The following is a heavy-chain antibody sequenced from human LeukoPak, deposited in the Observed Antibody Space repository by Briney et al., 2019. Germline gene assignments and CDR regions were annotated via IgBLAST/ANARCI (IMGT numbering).Heavy chain of an antibody. Sequence: PGGSLRLSCAASGFTFSSYSMNWVRQAPGKGLEWVSSISSSSSSYIYYADSVKGRFTISRDNAKNSLYLQMNSLRAEDTAVYYCARDGGLYYGMDVWGQGPRSPSP. CDR3: ARDGGLYYGMDV. CDR2: ISSSSSSYI. D-gene: IGHD3-16*01. V-gene: IGHV3-21*01. J-gene: IGHJ6*02. CDR1: GFTFSSYS.